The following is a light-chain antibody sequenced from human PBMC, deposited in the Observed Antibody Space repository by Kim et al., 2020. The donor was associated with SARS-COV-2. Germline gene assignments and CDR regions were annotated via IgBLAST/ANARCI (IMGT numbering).Light chain of an antibody. Sequence: ELTQPPSASGTPGQWVTISCSGGNSNIGSNAVYWYQQLPGAAPKLLIYASHQRPSGVPDRFSGSKSGTSASLAIRGLHSEDEADYHCAAWDASLNSPVFGGGTQLTVL. CDR1: NSNIGSNA. CDR2: ASH. J-gene: IGLJ2*01. V-gene: IGLV1-44*01. CDR3: AAWDASLNSPV.